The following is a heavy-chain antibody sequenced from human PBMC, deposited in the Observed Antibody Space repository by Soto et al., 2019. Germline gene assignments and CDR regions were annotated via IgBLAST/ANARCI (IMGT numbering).Heavy chain of an antibody. Sequence: QVQLVESGGGVVQPGRSLRLSCAASGFTFSSYGMHWVRQAPGKGLEWVAVISYDGSNKYYADSVKGRFTISRDNSKNTRYLQMNSLRAEDTAVYYCAKDLSKYDFWSGYYQYYYYGMDVWGQGTTVTVSS. CDR2: ISYDGSNK. V-gene: IGHV3-30*18. D-gene: IGHD3-3*01. J-gene: IGHJ6*02. CDR1: GFTFSSYG. CDR3: AKDLSKYDFWSGYYQYYYYGMDV.